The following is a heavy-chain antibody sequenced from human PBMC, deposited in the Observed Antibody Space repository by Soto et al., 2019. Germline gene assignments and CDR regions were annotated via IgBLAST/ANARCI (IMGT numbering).Heavy chain of an antibody. J-gene: IGHJ5*02. V-gene: IGHV4-39*02. CDR2: IFYSGST. CDR1: GGSISTSSYY. D-gene: IGHD3-10*01. CDR3: AREREYYGSGSANWFDP. Sequence: SETLSLTCIVSGGSISTSSYYWGWIRQPPGKGLEWIGSIFYSGSTYYTPSLRSRVTISVDTSKNQFSLKLSSVTAADTAVYYCAREREYYGSGSANWFDPWGQRTLVTVSS.